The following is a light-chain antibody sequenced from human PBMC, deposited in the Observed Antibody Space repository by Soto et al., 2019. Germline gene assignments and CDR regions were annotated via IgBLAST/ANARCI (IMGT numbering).Light chain of an antibody. V-gene: IGLV2-11*01. CDR2: DAS. CDR3: CLYAVTFSV. Sequence: QSALTQPPSVSGSPGQSVTISCTGTSSDVATYDFVSWYQQHPGEAPRLMISDASERPSGVPDRFSGSKSGNTASLTISGTQAEDEADYYCCLYAVTFSVFGTGTKVTVL. J-gene: IGLJ1*01. CDR1: SSDVATYDF.